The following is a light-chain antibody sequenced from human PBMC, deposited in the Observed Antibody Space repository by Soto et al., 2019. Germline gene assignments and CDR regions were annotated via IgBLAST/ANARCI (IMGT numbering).Light chain of an antibody. CDR1: QTVTGSY. V-gene: IGKV3-20*01. CDR3: QQCGPSLKYT. CDR2: GAS. J-gene: IGKJ2*01. Sequence: EIVLTQSPGTLSLSPGERATLSCRASQTVTGSYLAWYQQKPGQAPRLLIYGASNRATGIPDRFSGSGSGTDFTLTISRLETEDFAVYYCQQCGPSLKYTFGQGTKLEIK.